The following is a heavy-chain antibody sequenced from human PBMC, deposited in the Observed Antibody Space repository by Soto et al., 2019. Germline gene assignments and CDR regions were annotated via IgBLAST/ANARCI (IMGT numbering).Heavy chain of an antibody. V-gene: IGHV1-46*03. CDR2: INPSGGST. CDR1: GYTFTSYY. Sequence: ASVKVSCKASGYTFTSYYMHWVRQAPGQGLEWMGIINPSGGSTSYAQKFQGRVTMTRDTSTSTVYMELSSLRSEDTAVYYCARGISTVVVVAATPGWFDPWGQGTLVTVSS. J-gene: IGHJ5*02. D-gene: IGHD2-15*01. CDR3: ARGISTVVVVAATPGWFDP.